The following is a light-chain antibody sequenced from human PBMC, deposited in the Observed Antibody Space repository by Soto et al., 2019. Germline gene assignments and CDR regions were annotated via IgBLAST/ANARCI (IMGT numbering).Light chain of an antibody. V-gene: IGLV2-14*01. CDR2: EVS. Sequence: QSALIQPASVSGSPGQSVTISCTGASSDVGAYNFVSWYQQHPGEVPKLMIFEVSKRPSGISSRFSGSKSGNTASLTISGLQAEDEADYYCSSFTMSSKWVFGGGTKLTVL. J-gene: IGLJ3*02. CDR3: SSFTMSSKWV. CDR1: SSDVGAYNF.